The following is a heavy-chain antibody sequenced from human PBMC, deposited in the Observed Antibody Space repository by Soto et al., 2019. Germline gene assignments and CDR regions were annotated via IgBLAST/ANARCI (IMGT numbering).Heavy chain of an antibody. D-gene: IGHD1-26*01. V-gene: IGHV3-7*03. CDR2: IKQDGSEK. Sequence: EVQLVESGGGLVQPGGSLRLSCAASGFTFSGYWMSWVRQAPGKGLEWVANIKQDGSEKYYVDSVKGRFTISRDNAKNSLYLQMNSLRAEDTAVYYCARDRSIVVATEPYYYYYYGMDVWGQGTTVTVSS. CDR3: ARDRSIVVATEPYYYYYYGMDV. J-gene: IGHJ6*02. CDR1: GFTFSGYW.